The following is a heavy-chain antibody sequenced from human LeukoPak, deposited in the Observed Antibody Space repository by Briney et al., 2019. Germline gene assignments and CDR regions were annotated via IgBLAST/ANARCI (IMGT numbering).Heavy chain of an antibody. V-gene: IGHV3-9*01. D-gene: IGHD3-10*01. CDR1: GFLFADYA. CDR3: VKDFYGSGSYGAGWFDP. J-gene: IGHJ5*02. CDR2: ISWNSDTI. Sequence: ALRLSCAASGFLFADYAMDWVRRAPGKGLEWVSGISWNSDTIVYADSVKGRFTISRDNAKNSLHLQMNSLRAEDTALYYCVKDFYGSGSYGAGWFDPWGQGTLVAVSS.